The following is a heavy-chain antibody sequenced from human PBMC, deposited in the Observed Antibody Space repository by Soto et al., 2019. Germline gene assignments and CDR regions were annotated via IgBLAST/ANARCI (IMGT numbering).Heavy chain of an antibody. CDR3: ARGATIFGVVIRHFDY. V-gene: IGHV1-2*04. Sequence: SVKVSSKAPRYSFTGNYMHSVRHAPRQGLEWMGWINPNSGGTNYAQKFQGWVTMTRDTSISTAYMELSRLRSDDTAVYYCARGATIFGVVIRHFDYWGQGTLVTVSS. CDR1: RYSFTGNY. D-gene: IGHD3-3*01. CDR2: INPNSGGT. J-gene: IGHJ4*02.